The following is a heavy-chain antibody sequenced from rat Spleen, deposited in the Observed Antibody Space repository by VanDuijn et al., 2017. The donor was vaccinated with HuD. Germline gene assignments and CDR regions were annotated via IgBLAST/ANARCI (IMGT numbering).Heavy chain of an antibody. CDR2: INYSGST. Sequence: EVQLQESGPGLVKPSQSLSLTCSVTGFSITTHYWDWIRKFPGNKMEWMGYINYSGSTTYNPSLKSRISITRDSSKNQFFLHLNSVTTEDTATYYCTRENWVFDYWGQGVMVTVSS. J-gene: IGHJ2*01. D-gene: IGHD5-1*01. V-gene: IGHV3-1*01. CDR1: GFSITTHY. CDR3: TRENWVFDY.